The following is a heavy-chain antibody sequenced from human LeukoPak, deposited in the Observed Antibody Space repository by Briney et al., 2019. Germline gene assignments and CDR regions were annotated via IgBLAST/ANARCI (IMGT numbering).Heavy chain of an antibody. Sequence: ASMKVSCKASGYTFTSYGISWVRQAPGQGLEWMGWISAYNGNTNYAQKLQGRVTMTTDTSTSTAYMELRSLRSDDTAVYYCARDSGSYYGGGGYYFDYWGQGTLVTVSS. CDR2: ISAYNGNT. J-gene: IGHJ4*02. V-gene: IGHV1-18*01. CDR3: ARDSGSYYGGGGYYFDY. D-gene: IGHD1-26*01. CDR1: GYTFTSYG.